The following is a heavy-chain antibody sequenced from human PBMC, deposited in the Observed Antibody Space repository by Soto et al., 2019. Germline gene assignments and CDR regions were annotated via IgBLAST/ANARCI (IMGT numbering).Heavy chain of an antibody. CDR3: ARGGVLGELSLYYFDY. V-gene: IGHV1-3*01. J-gene: IGHJ4*02. D-gene: IGHD3-16*02. Sequence: QVQLVQSGAEVKKPGASVKVSCKASGYTFTSYAMHWVRQAPGQRLEWMGGINAGNGNTKYTQKFQGRVTITRDTSASTAYMELSSLRSEDTAVYYCARGGVLGELSLYYFDYWGQGTLVTVSS. CDR2: INAGNGNT. CDR1: GYTFTSYA.